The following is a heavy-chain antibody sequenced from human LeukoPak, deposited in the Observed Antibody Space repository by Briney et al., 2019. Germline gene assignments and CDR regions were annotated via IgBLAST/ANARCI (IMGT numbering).Heavy chain of an antibody. D-gene: IGHD2-2*01. CDR1: GFTFSSYG. Sequence: PGGSLRLSCAASGFTFSSYGMSWVRQAPGKGLEWVSAISGSGGSTYYADSVKGRFTISRDNSKNTLYLQMNSLRAEDTAVYYCAGDIVVVPAAADAFDIWGQGTMVTVSS. V-gene: IGHV3-23*01. CDR2: ISGSGGST. J-gene: IGHJ3*02. CDR3: AGDIVVVPAAADAFDI.